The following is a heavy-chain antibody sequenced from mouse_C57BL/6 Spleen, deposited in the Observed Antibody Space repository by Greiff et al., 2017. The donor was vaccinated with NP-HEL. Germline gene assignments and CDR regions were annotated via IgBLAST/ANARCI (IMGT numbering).Heavy chain of an antibody. CDR3: ARGPEDYAMDY. CDR2: ISSGSSTI. V-gene: IGHV5-17*01. CDR1: GFTFSDYG. Sequence: EVHLVESGGGLVKPGGSLKLSCAASGFTFSDYGMHWVRQAPEKGLEWVAYISSGSSTIYYADTVKGRFTISRDNAKNTLFLQMTSLRSEDTAMYYCARGPEDYAMDYWGQGTSVTVSS. J-gene: IGHJ4*01.